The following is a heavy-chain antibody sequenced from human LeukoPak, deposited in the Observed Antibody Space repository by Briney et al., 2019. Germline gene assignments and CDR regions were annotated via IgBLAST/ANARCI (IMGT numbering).Heavy chain of an antibody. CDR2: ISAYNGNT. V-gene: IGHV1-18*01. CDR1: GYTFTSYG. J-gene: IGHJ4*02. CDR3: ARWYYDFWSGYYPHFDY. D-gene: IGHD3-3*01. Sequence: ASVKVSCKASGYTFTSYGICWVRQAPGQGLEWMGWISAYNGNTNYAQKLQGRVTMTTDTSTSTAYMGLRSLRSDDTAVYYCARWYYDFWSGYYPHFDYWGQGTLVTVSS.